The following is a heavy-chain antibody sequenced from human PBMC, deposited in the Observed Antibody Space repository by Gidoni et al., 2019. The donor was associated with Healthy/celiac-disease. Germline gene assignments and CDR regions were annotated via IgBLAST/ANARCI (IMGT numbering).Heavy chain of an antibody. CDR2: IYTSGST. Sequence: QVQLQESGPGLVKPSQTLSLTCTVSGGSISSGSYYWRRIRQPAGKRLEWIGRIYTSGSTNYNPSLKSRVTISVDTSKNQFSLKLSSVTAADTAVYYCAREGVRDIVVVPAAILSAAHYYYYMDVWGKGTTVTVSS. J-gene: IGHJ6*03. CDR3: AREGVRDIVVVPAAILSAAHYYYYMDV. D-gene: IGHD2-2*01. V-gene: IGHV4-61*02. CDR1: GGSISSGSYY.